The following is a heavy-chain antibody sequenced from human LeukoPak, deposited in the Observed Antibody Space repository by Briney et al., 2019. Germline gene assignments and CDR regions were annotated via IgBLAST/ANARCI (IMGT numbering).Heavy chain of an antibody. CDR3: AKDLGIWVGAPSSAFDV. D-gene: IGHD3-16*01. Sequence: GGSLRLSCAASGFTFSNYWMHWVRQAPGKGLVWVSRINSDGSSTNYADSVKGRFTISRDNAKNTLYLQMNNLRAEDTAVYFCAKDLGIWVGAPSSAFDVWGQGTMATVSS. CDR2: INSDGSST. V-gene: IGHV3-74*01. CDR1: GFTFSNYW. J-gene: IGHJ3*01.